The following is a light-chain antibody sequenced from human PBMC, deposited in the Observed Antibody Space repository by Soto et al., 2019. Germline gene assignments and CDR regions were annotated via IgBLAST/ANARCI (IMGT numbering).Light chain of an antibody. Sequence: DIVMTQSPLSLGVTPGEPASISCRSSRILLYSNGYNYLDWYLQKPGQSPQLLIYLGSNRSSGVPDRFSGSGSGTDFTLKISRVEAEDVGVYYCMQALQTITFGQGTRLEIK. V-gene: IGKV2-28*01. CDR1: RILLYSNGYNY. J-gene: IGKJ5*01. CDR2: LGS. CDR3: MQALQTIT.